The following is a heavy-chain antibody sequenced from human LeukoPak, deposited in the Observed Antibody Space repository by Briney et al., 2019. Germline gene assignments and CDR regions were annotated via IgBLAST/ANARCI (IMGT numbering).Heavy chain of an antibody. Sequence: RPSETLSLTCTVSGGSISSSSFYWGWIRQPPGKGLEWIASIYYSAGTYYNPPLKSRVTISVDTSKNQFSLKLSSVTAADTAVYYCARRPQVATGLLHDYWGQGILVTVSS. CDR1: GGSISSSSFY. J-gene: IGHJ4*02. CDR3: ARRPQVATGLLHDY. V-gene: IGHV4-39*01. D-gene: IGHD5-12*01. CDR2: IYYSAGT.